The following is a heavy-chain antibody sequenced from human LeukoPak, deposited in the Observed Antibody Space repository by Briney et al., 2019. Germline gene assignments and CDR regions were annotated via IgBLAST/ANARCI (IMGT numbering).Heavy chain of an antibody. CDR2: IYYSGST. CDR3: ARTLGFGGVIVSPRWFDP. CDR1: GGSISSSSYY. V-gene: IGHV4-31*03. J-gene: IGHJ5*02. Sequence: SETLSLTCTVSGGSISSSSYYWGWIRQPPGKGLEWIGYIYYSGSTYYNPSLKSRVTISVDTSKNQFSLKLSSVTAADTAVYYCARTLGFGGVIVSPRWFDPWGQGTLVTVSS. D-gene: IGHD3-16*02.